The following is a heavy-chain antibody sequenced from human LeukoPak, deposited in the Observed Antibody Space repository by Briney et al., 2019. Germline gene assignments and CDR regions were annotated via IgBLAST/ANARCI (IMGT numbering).Heavy chain of an antibody. Sequence: GGSLRLSCAASGFTFSSYAMSWVRQAPGEGLEWVSAISGSGGSTYYADFVKGRFTISRDNSKNTLYLQMNSLRAEDTAVYYCAKSLARFLEWLSLYYFDYWGQGTLVTVSS. CDR1: GFTFSSYA. D-gene: IGHD3-3*01. J-gene: IGHJ4*02. V-gene: IGHV3-23*01. CDR3: AKSLARFLEWLSLYYFDY. CDR2: ISGSGGST.